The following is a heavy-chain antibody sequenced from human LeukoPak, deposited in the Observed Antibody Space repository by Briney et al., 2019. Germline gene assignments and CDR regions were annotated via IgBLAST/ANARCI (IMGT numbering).Heavy chain of an antibody. J-gene: IGHJ4*02. CDR2: IYHSGST. CDR3: ARSPGVIPYYFDY. D-gene: IGHD3-10*01. Sequence: SQTLSLTCAVSGVSISSGGYSWSWIRQPPGKGLEWIGYIYHSGSTYYNPSLKSRVTISVDRSKNQFSLKLSSVTAADTAVYYCARSPGVIPYYFDYWGQGTLVTVSS. V-gene: IGHV4-30-2*01. CDR1: GVSISSGGYS.